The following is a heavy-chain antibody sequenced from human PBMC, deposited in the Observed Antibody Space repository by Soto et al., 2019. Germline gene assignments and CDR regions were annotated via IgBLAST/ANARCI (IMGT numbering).Heavy chain of an antibody. Sequence: GGSLRLSCAASGFTFSSYSMNWVRQAPGKGLEWVSYISSSSSTIYYADSVKGRFTISRDNAKNSLYLQMNSLRAEDTAVYYCARDERYCSGGSCYHWFDPWGQGTLVTVSS. CDR3: ARDERYCSGGSCYHWFDP. CDR1: GFTFSSYS. D-gene: IGHD2-15*01. CDR2: ISSSSSTI. V-gene: IGHV3-48*01. J-gene: IGHJ5*02.